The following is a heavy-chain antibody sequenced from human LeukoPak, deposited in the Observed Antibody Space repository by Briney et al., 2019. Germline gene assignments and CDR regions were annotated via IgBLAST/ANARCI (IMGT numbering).Heavy chain of an antibody. CDR2: ISSSGSTI. V-gene: IGHV3-48*03. CDR3: ARLAGSGRRDYYYGMDV. D-gene: IGHD3-10*01. Sequence: GGSLRLSCAASGFTFSSYEMNWVRQAPGKGLEWVSYISSSGSTIYYADSVKGRFTISRDNAKNSLYLQMNSLRVEDTAVYYCARLAGSGRRDYYYGMDVWGKGTTVTVSS. CDR1: GFTFSSYE. J-gene: IGHJ6*04.